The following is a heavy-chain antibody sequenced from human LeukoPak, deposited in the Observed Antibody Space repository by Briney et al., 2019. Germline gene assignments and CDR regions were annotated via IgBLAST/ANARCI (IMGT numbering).Heavy chain of an antibody. J-gene: IGHJ4*02. Sequence: SETLSLTCAVYGGSFSGYYWSWIRQPPGKGLEWIGEINYSGSTSCNPSLKSRVTISMDTSKNQFSLKLTSVTAADTAVYYCARHPGIAVALDYWGQGTLVTVSS. CDR2: INYSGST. CDR3: ARHPGIAVALDY. V-gene: IGHV4-34*01. D-gene: IGHD6-19*01. CDR1: GGSFSGYY.